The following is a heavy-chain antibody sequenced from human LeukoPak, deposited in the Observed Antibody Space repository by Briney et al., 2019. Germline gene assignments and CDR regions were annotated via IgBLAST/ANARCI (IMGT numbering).Heavy chain of an antibody. CDR1: GGSISSYY. J-gene: IGHJ6*03. Sequence: PSETLSLTCTVSGGSISSYYWSWIRQPPGKGLEWIGYIYYSGGTNYNPSLKSRVTISVDTSKKQFSLKLSSVTAADTAVYYCARGTSGSYSRYYYYYMDVWGKGTTVTVSS. D-gene: IGHD1-26*01. V-gene: IGHV4-59*01. CDR2: IYYSGGT. CDR3: ARGTSGSYSRYYYYYMDV.